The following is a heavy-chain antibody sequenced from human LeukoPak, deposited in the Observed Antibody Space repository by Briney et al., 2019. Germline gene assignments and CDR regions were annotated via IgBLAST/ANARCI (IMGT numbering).Heavy chain of an antibody. J-gene: IGHJ3*02. CDR3: AKEKRYYDSIRAAFDI. V-gene: IGHV3-30*18. CDR2: ISYDGSNK. CDR1: GFTFSSYG. Sequence: PGRSLRLSCAASGFTFSSYGMHWVRQAPGKGLEWVAVISYDGSNKYYADSVKGRFTISRDNSKNTLYLQMNSLRAEDRAVYYCAKEKRYYDSIRAAFDIWGQGTMVTVSS. D-gene: IGHD3-22*01.